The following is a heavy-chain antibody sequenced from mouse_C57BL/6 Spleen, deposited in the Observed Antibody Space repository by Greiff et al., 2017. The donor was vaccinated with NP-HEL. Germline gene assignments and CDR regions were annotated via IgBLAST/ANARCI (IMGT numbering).Heavy chain of an antibody. CDR1: GFNFNDYY. Sequence: EVQLQQSGAELVKPGASVKLSCTASGFNFNDYYMHWVKQRTEQGLEWIGRIDPEDGETKYAAKFQGKATITADTSSNTAYLQLSSLTSEDTAVYYCAASYDYDGGAWAYWGQGTLVTVSA. CDR3: AASYDYDGGAWAY. D-gene: IGHD2-4*01. CDR2: IDPEDGET. V-gene: IGHV14-2*01. J-gene: IGHJ3*01.